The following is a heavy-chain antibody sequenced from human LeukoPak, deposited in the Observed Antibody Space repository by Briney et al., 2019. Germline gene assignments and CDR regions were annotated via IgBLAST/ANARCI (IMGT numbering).Heavy chain of an antibody. CDR3: ARGVLARGSSGWYFDY. J-gene: IGHJ4*02. CDR1: RFTFSSYA. Sequence: GGSLRLSCAASRFTFSSYAMHWVRQAPGKGLEYVSAISSNGGSTYYANSVKGRFTISRDNSKNTLYLQMGSLRAEDIAVYYCARGVLARGSSGWYFDYWGQGTLVTVSS. D-gene: IGHD6-19*01. CDR2: ISSNGGST. V-gene: IGHV3-64*01.